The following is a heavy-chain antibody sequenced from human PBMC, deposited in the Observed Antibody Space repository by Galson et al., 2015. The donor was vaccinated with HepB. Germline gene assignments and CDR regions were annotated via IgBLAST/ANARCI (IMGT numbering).Heavy chain of an antibody. J-gene: IGHJ3*01. V-gene: IGHV3-7*01. CDR2: MKQDGSEI. D-gene: IGHD3-10*01. CDR1: GFSFSNYW. Sequence: SLRLSCAASGFSFSNYWMSWVRQAPGKGLEWVANMKQDGSEIYYVDSVKGRFTISRDNAKNSLYLQMNSLRAEDTAVYYCARDGITMVRGIIIIADDAFDLWGQGTTVSVSS. CDR3: ARDGITMVRGIIIIADDAFDL.